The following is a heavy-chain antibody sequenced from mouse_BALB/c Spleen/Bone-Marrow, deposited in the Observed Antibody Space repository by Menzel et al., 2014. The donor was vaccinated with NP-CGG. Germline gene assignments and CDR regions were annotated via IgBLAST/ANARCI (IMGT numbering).Heavy chain of an antibody. CDR1: GFTFSDYA. V-gene: IGHV5-15*02. D-gene: IGHD4-1*01. CDR3: ARVWDYWYFDV. Sequence: EVKLVESGGGLVQPGGSRKLSCAASGFTFSDYAMAWARQAPGKGPEWVAFISNLAFSIYYADTVTGRFTVSRENAKNTLYLEMTSLRSEDTAMYYCARVWDYWYFDVWGAGTTVTVSS. CDR2: ISNLAFSI. J-gene: IGHJ1*01.